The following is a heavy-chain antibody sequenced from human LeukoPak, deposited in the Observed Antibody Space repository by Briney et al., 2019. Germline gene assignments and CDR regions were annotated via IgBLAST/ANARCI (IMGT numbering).Heavy chain of an antibody. CDR2: MNPNSGNT. D-gene: IGHD3-3*01. V-gene: IGHV1-8*03. J-gene: IGHJ4*02. Sequence: ASVKVSCKASGYTFTSYDINWVRQATGQGLEWMGRMNPNSGNTGYAQKFQGRVTITRNTSISTAYMELSSLRSEDTAVYYCARGPETYYDFWSGYYTGIHYFDYWGQGTLVTVSS. CDR3: ARGPETYYDFWSGYYTGIHYFDY. CDR1: GYTFTSYD.